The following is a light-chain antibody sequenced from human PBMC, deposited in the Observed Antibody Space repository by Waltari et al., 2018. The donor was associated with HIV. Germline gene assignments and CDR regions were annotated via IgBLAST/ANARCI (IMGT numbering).Light chain of an antibody. Sequence: QSALTQPPSAPGPPGPSVTLSCTGPRHAVARSDFLPWYQLRPGNVPKLIIYEVTKRPSGVAVRFSGSKSGNTASLTVSGLQNDDEADYYCSSYAANNTFVIFGGGTKLTVL. V-gene: IGLV2-8*01. CDR3: SSYAANNTFVI. CDR2: EVT. J-gene: IGLJ2*01. CDR1: RHAVARSDF.